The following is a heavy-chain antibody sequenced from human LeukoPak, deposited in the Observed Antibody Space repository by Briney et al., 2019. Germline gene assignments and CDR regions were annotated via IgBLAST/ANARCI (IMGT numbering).Heavy chain of an antibody. CDR2: ISYDGSNK. CDR3: AKDRDYYYGSGSFDY. V-gene: IGHV3-30*18. CDR1: GFTFSSYG. Sequence: GGSLRLSCAASGFTFSSYGMHWVRQAPGKALEWVAVISYDGSNKYYADSEKGRFNNSRDNSKNTVYLQMTTLRAEDTAVYFCAKDRDYYYGSGSFDYCGQGTLVTVSS. D-gene: IGHD3-10*01. J-gene: IGHJ4*02.